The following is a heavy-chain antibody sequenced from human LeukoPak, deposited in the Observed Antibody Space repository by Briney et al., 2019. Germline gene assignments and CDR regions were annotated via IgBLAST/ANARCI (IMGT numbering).Heavy chain of an antibody. CDR1: GFTFSSYA. J-gene: IGHJ4*02. CDR2: ISGSGGST. V-gene: IGHV3-23*01. Sequence: GGSLRLSCAASGFTFSSYAMSWVRQAPGKGLEWVSAISGSGGSTYYADSVKGRFTISRDNSKNTLYLQMNSLRAEDTAVYYCAREAMVRGAISSYFDYWGQGTLVTVSS. CDR3: AREAMVRGAISSYFDY. D-gene: IGHD3-10*01.